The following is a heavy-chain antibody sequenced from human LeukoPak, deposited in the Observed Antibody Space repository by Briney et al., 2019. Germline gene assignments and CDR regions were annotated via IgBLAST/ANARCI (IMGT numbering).Heavy chain of an antibody. D-gene: IGHD2-2*01. CDR3: ARDILTDCSSTSCQILDAFDI. J-gene: IGHJ3*02. CDR1: GYTFTSYY. CDR2: INPSGGST. V-gene: IGHV1-46*01. Sequence: GASVKVSCKASGYTFTSYYMHWVRQAPGQGLEWMGIINPSGGSTSYAQKFQGRVTMTRDTSTSTVYMGLSSLRSEDTAVYYCARDILTDCSSTSCQILDAFDIWGQGTMVTVSS.